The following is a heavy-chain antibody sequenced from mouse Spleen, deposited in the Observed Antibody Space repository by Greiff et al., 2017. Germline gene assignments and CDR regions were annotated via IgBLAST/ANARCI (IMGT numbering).Heavy chain of an antibody. Sequence: QMQLKQPGAELVRPGSSVKLSCKASGYTFTSYWMYWVKQRPIEGLEWIGNIDPSDSETHYNQKFKDKATLTVDKSSSTAYMHLSSLTSDDSAVYYCARRGLTGAWFAYWGQGTLVTVSA. CDR1: GYTFTSYW. CDR2: IDPSDSET. J-gene: IGHJ3*01. CDR3: ARRGLTGAWFAY. V-gene: IGHV1-52*01. D-gene: IGHD4-1*01.